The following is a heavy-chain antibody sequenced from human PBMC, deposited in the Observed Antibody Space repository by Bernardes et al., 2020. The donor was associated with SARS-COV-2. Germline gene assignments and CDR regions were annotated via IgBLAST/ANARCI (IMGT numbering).Heavy chain of an antibody. CDR1: GFTFSTYA. Sequence: GGSLSLSCSASGFTFSTYAMHWVRQAPGKGLEYVSSIGYNGRSTYFADSVKGRFTISRDNSRNTVDLQMTSLRTEDTAVYYCGRWGRRGSFGLDSNYYGMDVWGQGTTVSVSS. CDR2: IGYNGRST. D-gene: IGHD5-18*01. CDR3: GRWGRRGSFGLDSNYYGMDV. J-gene: IGHJ6*02. V-gene: IGHV3-64D*09.